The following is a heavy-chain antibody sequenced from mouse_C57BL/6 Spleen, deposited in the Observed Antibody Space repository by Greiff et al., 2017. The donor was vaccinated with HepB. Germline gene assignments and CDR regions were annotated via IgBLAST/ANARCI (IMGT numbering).Heavy chain of an antibody. J-gene: IGHJ1*03. CDR2: IYPGDGDT. CDR1: GYAFSSYW. CDR3: AGSDLYYGYDVWYFDV. V-gene: IGHV1-80*01. Sequence: VKLQESGAELVKPGASVKISCKASGYAFSSYWMNWVKQRPGKGLEWIGQIYPGDGDTNYNGKFKGKATLTADKSSSTAYMQLSSLTSEDSAVYFCAGSDLYYGYDVWYFDVWGTGTTVTVSS. D-gene: IGHD2-2*01.